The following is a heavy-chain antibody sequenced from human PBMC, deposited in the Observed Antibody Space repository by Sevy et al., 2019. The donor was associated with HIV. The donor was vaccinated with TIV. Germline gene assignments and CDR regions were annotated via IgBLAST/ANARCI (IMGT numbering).Heavy chain of an antibody. CDR3: ARDLGSSGYYGMDV. J-gene: IGHJ6*02. Sequence: GGSLRLSCAASGFTFSSYAMHWVRQAPGTGLEWVAVISNDGSNKYFADSVKGRFTITADNSKNTLYLQMNSLRAEDTAVYYCARDLGSSGYYGMDVWGQGTTVTVSS. V-gene: IGHV3-30*04. D-gene: IGHD3-16*01. CDR1: GFTFSSYA. CDR2: ISNDGSNK.